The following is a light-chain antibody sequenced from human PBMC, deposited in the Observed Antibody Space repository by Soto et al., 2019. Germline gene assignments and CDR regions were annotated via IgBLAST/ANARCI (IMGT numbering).Light chain of an antibody. V-gene: IGLV2-23*01. CDR3: CSYAGSHYV. CDR2: EGS. Sequence: QCALTQPASGYGSPGRWSTISCTRTSSDVGSYNLVSWYQQHPGKAPKLMIYEGSKRPSGVSNRFSGSKSGNTASLTISGLQAEDEADYYCCSYAGSHYVFGTGTRSPS. J-gene: IGLJ1*01. CDR1: SSDVGSYNL.